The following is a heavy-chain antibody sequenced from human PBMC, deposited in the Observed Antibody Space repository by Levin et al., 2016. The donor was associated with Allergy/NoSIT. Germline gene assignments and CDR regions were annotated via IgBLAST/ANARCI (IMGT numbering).Heavy chain of an antibody. V-gene: IGHV4-31*02. CDR3: ARDRQYYDILTGTPQDYFDY. D-gene: IGHD3-9*01. Sequence: WIRQPPGKGLEWIGYIYYSGSTYYNPSLKSRVTISVDTSKNQFSLKLSSVTAADTAVYYCARDRQYYDILTGTPQDYFDYWGQGTLVTVSS. J-gene: IGHJ4*02. CDR2: IYYSGST.